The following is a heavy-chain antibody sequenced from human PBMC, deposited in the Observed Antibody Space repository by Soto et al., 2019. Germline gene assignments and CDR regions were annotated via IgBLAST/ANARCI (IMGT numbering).Heavy chain of an antibody. V-gene: IGHV4-39*01. CDR2: IYYSGST. D-gene: IGHD6-13*01. J-gene: IGHJ4*02. CDR1: GGSISSSSYY. Sequence: SETLSLTCTVSGGSISSSSYYWGWIRQPPGKGLEWIGSIYYSGSTYYNPSLKSRVTISVDTSKNQFSLKLSSVTAADTAVYYCASRGIAAAGTFDYWGRGTLVTVSS. CDR3: ASRGIAAAGTFDY.